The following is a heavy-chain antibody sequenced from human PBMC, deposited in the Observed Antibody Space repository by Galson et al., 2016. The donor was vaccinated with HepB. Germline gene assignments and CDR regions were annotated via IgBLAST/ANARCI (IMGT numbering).Heavy chain of an antibody. CDR2: ISYDGAEK. CDR1: AFSFEVYS. J-gene: IGHJ4*02. Sequence: SLRLSCAASAFSFEVYSMHWVRQAPGKGLEWVALISYDGAEKSIADSVRGRFTISRDNAKNSVYLQMNSLRAEDTAVYYCTRDIAAFGGVMEWGQGTLVTISS. CDR3: TRDIAAFGGVME. D-gene: IGHD3-16*01. V-gene: IGHV3-30-3*01.